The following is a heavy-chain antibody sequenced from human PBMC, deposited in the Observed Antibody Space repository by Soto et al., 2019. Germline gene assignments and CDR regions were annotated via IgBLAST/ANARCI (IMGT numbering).Heavy chain of an antibody. V-gene: IGHV3-30-3*01. CDR2: ISYDGSNK. CDR3: WVGATPRDAFDI. D-gene: IGHD1-26*01. CDR1: GFTFSSYG. Sequence: QVQRVESGGGVVQPGRSLRLSCAASGFTFSSYGMHWVRQAPGKGLEWVAVISYDGSNKYYADSVKGRFTISRDNSKNTLYLQMNSLRAEDTAVYYCWVGATPRDAFDIWGQGTMVTVSS. J-gene: IGHJ3*02.